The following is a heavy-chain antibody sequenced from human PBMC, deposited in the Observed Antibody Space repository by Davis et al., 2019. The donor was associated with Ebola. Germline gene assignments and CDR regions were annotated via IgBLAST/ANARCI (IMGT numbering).Heavy chain of an antibody. Sequence: PGGSLRLSCAASGFTSRTYWMYWVRQATGKGLVWVSRIKSDGSGTTYGDSVKGRFTISRDNAKNTVFLQMNSLRAEDTAVYYCATDLGVESRSTREYTFGLNYWGQGTLVTVSS. CDR2: IKSDGSGT. CDR1: GFTSRTYW. CDR3: ATDLGVESRSTREYTFGLNY. V-gene: IGHV3-74*03. D-gene: IGHD5-18*01. J-gene: IGHJ4*02.